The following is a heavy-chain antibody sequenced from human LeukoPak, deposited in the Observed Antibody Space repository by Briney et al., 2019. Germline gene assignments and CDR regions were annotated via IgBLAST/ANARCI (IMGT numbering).Heavy chain of an antibody. J-gene: IGHJ4*02. CDR2: IYYSGST. D-gene: IGHD6-19*01. CDR1: GGSISSYY. Sequence: SETLSLTCTVSGGSISSYYWSWIRQPPGKGLEWIGYIYYSGSTNYSPSLKSRLTISVDTSKNQFSLELSSVTAADTAVYYCASRSIAVAGYSFDYWGQGTLVTVSS. CDR3: ASRSIAVAGYSFDY. V-gene: IGHV4-59*01.